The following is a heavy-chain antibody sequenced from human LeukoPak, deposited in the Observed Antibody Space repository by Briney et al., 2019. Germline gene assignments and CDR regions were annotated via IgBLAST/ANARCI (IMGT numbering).Heavy chain of an antibody. J-gene: IGHJ4*02. CDR2: IYYSGST. Sequence: PSETLSLTCTVSGGSISDNYWSWIRQPPGKGLEWIGYIYYSGSTNYNLSLRSRVTISIDTFKNQFSLELTSVTAADTAVYYCARGSGWYGSDYWGQGILVTVSS. D-gene: IGHD6-19*01. CDR1: GGSISDNY. V-gene: IGHV4-59*08. CDR3: ARGSGWYGSDY.